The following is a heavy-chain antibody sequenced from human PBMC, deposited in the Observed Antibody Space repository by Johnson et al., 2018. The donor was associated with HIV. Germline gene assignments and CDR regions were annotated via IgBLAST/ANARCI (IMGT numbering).Heavy chain of an antibody. CDR1: GFTFSSYG. D-gene: IGHD2-15*01. Sequence: QVQLVESGGGVVQPGGSLRLSCAASGFTFSSYGMHWVRQAPGKGLEWVAFIRYDGSNKYYTDSVKGRFPISRDNSKNTLYLQMNSLRAEDTAVYYCARECSGGSCYPLDHDAFDIWGRGTMVTVSS. J-gene: IGHJ3*02. V-gene: IGHV3-30*02. CDR2: IRYDGSNK. CDR3: ARECSGGSCYPLDHDAFDI.